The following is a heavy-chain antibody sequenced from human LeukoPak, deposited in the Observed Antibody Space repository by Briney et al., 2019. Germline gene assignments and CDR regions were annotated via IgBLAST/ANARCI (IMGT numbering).Heavy chain of an antibody. V-gene: IGHV3-21*01. CDR3: ARGGIAARQRVFDY. CDR1: GFTFSSYS. D-gene: IGHD6-6*01. J-gene: IGHJ4*02. Sequence: PGRSLRLSCAASGFTFSSYSMNSVSQAPGNWLEWVSSISSSSSYIYYADSVKGRFTISGDNAKNPQYLQMNTLRAEYTAVYYCARGGIAARQRVFDYWGQGTLVTVSS. CDR2: ISSSSSYI.